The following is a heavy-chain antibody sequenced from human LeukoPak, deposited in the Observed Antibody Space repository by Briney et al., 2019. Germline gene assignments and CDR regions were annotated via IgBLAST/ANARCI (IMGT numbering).Heavy chain of an antibody. J-gene: IGHJ4*02. V-gene: IGHV3-7*01. CDR3: ARCSG. CDR1: GFRFSSYG. Sequence: GGSLRLSCAASGFRFSSYGMSWVRQAPGKGLEWVANVNEDGSEKHYMDSVKGRFTISRDNAKNSLYLQMNSLRVEDTAMYYCARCSGWGEGTLVTVPS. CDR2: VNEDGSEK. D-gene: IGHD3-10*02.